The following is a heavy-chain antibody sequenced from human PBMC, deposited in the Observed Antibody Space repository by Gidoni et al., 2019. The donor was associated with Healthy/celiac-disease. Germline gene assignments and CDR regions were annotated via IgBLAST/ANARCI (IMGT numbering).Heavy chain of an antibody. V-gene: IGHV4-4*02. CDR2: ISHSGST. Sequence: QVQLQESGPGLVKPSGTLSLTCAVSGGSISSSNWWSWVRQPPGKGLEWIGEISHSGSTNYNPSLKSRVTISVDKSKNQFSLKLSSVTAADTAVYYCAGTQYYDILTGYRPKHWFDPWGQGTLVTVSS. CDR1: GGSISSSNW. D-gene: IGHD3-9*01. CDR3: AGTQYYDILTGYRPKHWFDP. J-gene: IGHJ5*02.